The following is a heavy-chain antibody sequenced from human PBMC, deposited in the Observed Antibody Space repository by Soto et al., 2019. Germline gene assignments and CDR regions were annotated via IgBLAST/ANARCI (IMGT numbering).Heavy chain of an antibody. CDR3: TTDHNDFWSGYPPYYYYGLDV. CDR2: IKSKTDGGTT. CDR1: GFTFSNAW. J-gene: IGHJ6*02. Sequence: GGSLRLSCAASGFTFSNAWMSWVRQAPGKGLEWVGRIKSKTDGGTTDYAAPVKGRFTISRDDSKNTLYLQMNSLKTEDTAVYYCTTDHNDFWSGYPPYYYYGLDVWGQGTTVTVSS. V-gene: IGHV3-15*01. D-gene: IGHD3-3*01.